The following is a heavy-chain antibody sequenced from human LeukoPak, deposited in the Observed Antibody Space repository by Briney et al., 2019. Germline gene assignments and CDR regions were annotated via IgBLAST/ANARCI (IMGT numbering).Heavy chain of an antibody. CDR1: GYTFTSYD. D-gene: IGHD6-13*01. J-gene: IGHJ6*03. CDR2: MNPNSGNT. CDR3: ARGLGKAAAGTLDYYYYMDV. Sequence: ASVKVSCKASGYTFTSYDINWVRQATGQGLEWMGWMNPNSGNTGYAQKFQGRVTMTRNTSISTAYMELSSLRSEDTAVYYCARGLGKAAAGTLDYYYYMDVWRKGTTVTISS. V-gene: IGHV1-8*01.